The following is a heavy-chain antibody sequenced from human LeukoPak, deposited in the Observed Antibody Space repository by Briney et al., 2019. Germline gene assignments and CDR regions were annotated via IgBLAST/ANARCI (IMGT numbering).Heavy chain of an antibody. Sequence: GGSLRLSCAASGFTFSSSAMSWVRQAPGKGLEWVSAISGSGGSTYYADSVKGRFTISRDNSKNTLYLQMNSLRAEDTAVYYCAKDKTGGLEYFDYWGQGTLVTVSS. CDR2: ISGSGGST. D-gene: IGHD1-1*01. J-gene: IGHJ4*02. CDR1: GFTFSSSA. V-gene: IGHV3-23*01. CDR3: AKDKTGGLEYFDY.